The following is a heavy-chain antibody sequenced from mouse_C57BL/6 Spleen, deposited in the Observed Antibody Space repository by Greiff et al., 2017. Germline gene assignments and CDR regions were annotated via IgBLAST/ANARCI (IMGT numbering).Heavy chain of an antibody. J-gene: IGHJ4*01. D-gene: IGHD2-5*01. CDR1: GFNIKNTY. CDR2: IDPANGNT. CDR3: ALYSKRPYYAMGD. V-gene: IGHV14-3*01. Sequence: VQLQQSVAELVRPGASVKLSCTASGFNIKNTYMHWVKQRPEQGLEWIGRIDPANGNTKYAPKFQGKATITADTSSNTAYLQLSSLTSEDAAIYYCALYSKRPYYAMGDWGQGTSVTVSS.